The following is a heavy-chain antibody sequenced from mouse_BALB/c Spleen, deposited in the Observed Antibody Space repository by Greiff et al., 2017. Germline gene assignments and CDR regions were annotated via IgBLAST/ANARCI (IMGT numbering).Heavy chain of an antibody. V-gene: IGHV14-3*02. CDR3: ARVDSSGSFAY. CDR2: IDPANGNT. Sequence: VQLQQSGAELVKPGASVKLSCTASGFNIKDTYMHWVKQRPEQGLEWIGRIDPANGNTKYDPKFQGKATITADTSSNTAYLQLSSLTSEDTAVYYCARVDSSGSFAYWGQGTLVTVSA. J-gene: IGHJ3*01. D-gene: IGHD3-2*01. CDR1: GFNIKDTY.